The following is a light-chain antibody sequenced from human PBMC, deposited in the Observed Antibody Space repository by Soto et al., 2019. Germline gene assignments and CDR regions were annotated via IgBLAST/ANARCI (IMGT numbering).Light chain of an antibody. CDR3: QSYDATNQV. J-gene: IGLJ3*02. V-gene: IGLV6-57*01. CDR1: SGSIASNY. Sequence: NFMLTQPHSVSESPGKTVTISCTRSSGSIASNYVQWYQQRPGSSPTTVIYEDNQRPSGVPDRFSGSIDSSSNSASLTISGRETEDEADYYCQSYDATNQVFGGGTKVTVL. CDR2: EDN.